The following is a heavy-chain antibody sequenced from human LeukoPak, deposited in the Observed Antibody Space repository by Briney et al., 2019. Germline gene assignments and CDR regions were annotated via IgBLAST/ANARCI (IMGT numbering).Heavy chain of an antibody. CDR3: LSGPGDFDY. D-gene: IGHD5-12*01. Sequence: ASVTVSCTASGYTFNNYYIHWLRQAPGQGLEWMGWINPNSGATNYVQSFKGRVTMTRDTTSSTVYMELSTLRSDDTAVYYCLSGPGDFDYWGQGTLVTVSS. CDR2: INPNSGAT. J-gene: IGHJ4*02. CDR1: GYTFNNYY. V-gene: IGHV1-2*02.